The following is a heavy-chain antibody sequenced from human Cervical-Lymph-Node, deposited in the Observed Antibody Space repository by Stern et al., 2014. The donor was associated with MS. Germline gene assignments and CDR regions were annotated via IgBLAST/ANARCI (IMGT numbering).Heavy chain of an antibody. CDR2: IYANDTA. D-gene: IGHD7-27*01. CDR1: GFSLTSGGVA. V-gene: IGHV2-5*01. Sequence: QVTLKESGPSLVKPTETLTLTCNFSGFSLTSGGVAVGWIRQPPGKALEWLAVIYANDTAVYRPSRRTRLTVSKDASRNPVVLIMTNMDPVDTATYYCARTGDPWFDSWGQGTLVTVSS. CDR3: ARTGDPWFDS. J-gene: IGHJ5*01.